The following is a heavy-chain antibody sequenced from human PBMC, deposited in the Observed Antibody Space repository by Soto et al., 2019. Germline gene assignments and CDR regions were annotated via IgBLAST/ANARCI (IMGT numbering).Heavy chain of an antibody. CDR3: ARRYSDAFDI. D-gene: IGHD1-1*01. CDR1: GFTFSDYY. J-gene: IGHJ3*02. V-gene: IGHV3-11*01. Sequence: QVQLVESGGGLVKPGGTLRLSCAASGFTFSDYYMTWIRQAPGKGLEWVAYISSSGTGIYYTDSVKGRFTISRDNAKNSLYLQVSSLRAEDTAMYYCARRYSDAFDIWGQGTMVTVSS. CDR2: ISSSGTGI.